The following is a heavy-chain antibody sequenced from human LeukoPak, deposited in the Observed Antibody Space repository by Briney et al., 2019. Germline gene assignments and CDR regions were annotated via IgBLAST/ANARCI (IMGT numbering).Heavy chain of an antibody. CDR1: GFTFSNYA. CDR3: ARADYANYPPYY. D-gene: IGHD4-11*01. Sequence: GGSLRLSCATSGFTFSNYAMTWVRQAPGKGLEWVSTISPSGGSTFSADSVRGRFTISRDNSKSTLFLQMNSLRAEDTAVYYCARADYANYPPYYWGQGTLVTVSS. CDR2: ISPSGGST. V-gene: IGHV3-23*01. J-gene: IGHJ4*02.